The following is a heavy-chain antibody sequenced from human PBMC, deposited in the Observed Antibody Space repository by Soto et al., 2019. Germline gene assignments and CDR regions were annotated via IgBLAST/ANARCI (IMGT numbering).Heavy chain of an antibody. D-gene: IGHD2-15*01. CDR3: ARGRRDIVVVVAATYYFDY. J-gene: IGHJ4*02. V-gene: IGHV1-8*02. Sequence: ASVKVSCKASGGTFSSYAISWVRQATGQGLEWMGGMIPNSGNTDYAQKFQGRVTMTRNTSISTAYMELSSLRSEDTAVYYCARGRRDIVVVVAATYYFDYWGQGTLVTVSS. CDR1: GGTFSSYA. CDR2: MIPNSGNT.